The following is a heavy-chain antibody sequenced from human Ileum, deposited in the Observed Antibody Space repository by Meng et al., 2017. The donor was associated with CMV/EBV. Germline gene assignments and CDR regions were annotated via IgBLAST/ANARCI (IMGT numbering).Heavy chain of an antibody. D-gene: IGHD6-19*01. CDR1: GFTFSNYW. Sequence: GESLKISCAASGFTFSNYWMSWVRQAPGKGLEWVTNIKQDGSEKYYADSVKGRFTIYRDNALNSLYLQMNSLRAEDAAVYCCARTKGTGWSYWGQGTLVTVSS. CDR2: IKQDGSEK. J-gene: IGHJ4*01. CDR3: ARTKGTGWSY. V-gene: IGHV3-7*01.